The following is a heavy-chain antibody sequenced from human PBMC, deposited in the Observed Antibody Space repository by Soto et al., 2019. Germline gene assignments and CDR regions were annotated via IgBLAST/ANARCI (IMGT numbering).Heavy chain of an antibody. CDR3: ARDFGVVIKPYGMDV. D-gene: IGHD3-3*01. CDR1: GGSVSIGSYY. CDR2: IYYSGST. J-gene: IGHJ6*02. Sequence: PSETLSLTCTVSGGSVSIGSYYWSWIRQPPGKGLEWIGYIYYSGSTNYNPSLKSRVTISVDTSKNQFSLKLSSVTAADTAVYYCARDFGVVIKPYGMDVWGQGTTVTVSS. V-gene: IGHV4-61*01.